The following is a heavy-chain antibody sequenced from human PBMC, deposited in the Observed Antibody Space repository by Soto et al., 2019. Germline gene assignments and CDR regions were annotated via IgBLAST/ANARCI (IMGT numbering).Heavy chain of an antibody. CDR3: AKGHYDYILGSYRTLHTPSAS. V-gene: IGHV3-9*01. CDR1: GFTFDASA. J-gene: IGHJ4*02. Sequence: GGSLRLSCAASGFTFDASAMHWVRQAPGKGLEWVSGISWNSGSIDYADSVKGRFTISRDNAKNSLYLQMNSLRTEDTALYYCAKGHYDYILGSYRTLHTPSASRGQGTLVTVSS. D-gene: IGHD3-16*02. CDR2: ISWNSGSI.